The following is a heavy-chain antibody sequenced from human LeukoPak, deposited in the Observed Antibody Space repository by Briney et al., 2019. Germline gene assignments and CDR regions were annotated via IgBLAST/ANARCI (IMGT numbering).Heavy chain of an antibody. Sequence: PSETLSLTCTVSGGSISSYYWSWIRQPPGKGLEWIGYIYYSGSTNYNPSLKSRVTISVDTSKNQFSLKLSSVTAADTAVYYCAREPTRTSPDYWGQGTQVTVSS. D-gene: IGHD1-7*01. CDR3: AREPTRTSPDY. J-gene: IGHJ4*02. V-gene: IGHV4-59*01. CDR2: IYYSGST. CDR1: GGSISSYY.